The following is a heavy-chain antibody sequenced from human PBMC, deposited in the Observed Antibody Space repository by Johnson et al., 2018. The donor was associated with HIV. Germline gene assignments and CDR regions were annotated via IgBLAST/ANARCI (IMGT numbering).Heavy chain of an antibody. CDR2: SGSDGRT. V-gene: IGHV3-23*04. CDR1: GFTVSSNY. CDR3: AKDTEAAAGTDDAFDI. Sequence: VQLVESGGGLIQPGGSLRLSCAASGFTVSSNYMSWVRQAPGKGLEWVSTISGSDGRTYYADSVKGRFTISRDGSKNTLFLQMNSLRAEDTAVYYCAKDTEAAAGTDDAFDIWGQGTMVTVSS. J-gene: IGHJ3*02. D-gene: IGHD6-13*01.